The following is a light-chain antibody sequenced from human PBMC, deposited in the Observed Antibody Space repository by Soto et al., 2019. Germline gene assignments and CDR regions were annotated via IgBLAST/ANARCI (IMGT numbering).Light chain of an antibody. J-gene: IGKJ4*01. CDR3: LQRRVWPLT. CDR1: QSINDE. Sequence: EVVLTQSPATLALSPGDSGTLSCRARQSINDELAWYQQRPGQAPRLLIYDASKRDTDIPARFSGSGFGTDFTLTITSREPEDFAVYYCLQRRVWPLTFGGGTKVGIK. V-gene: IGKV3-11*01. CDR2: DAS.